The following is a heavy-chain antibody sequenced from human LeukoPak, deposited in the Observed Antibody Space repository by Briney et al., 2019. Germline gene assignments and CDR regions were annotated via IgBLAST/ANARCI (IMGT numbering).Heavy chain of an antibody. CDR2: IWYDGSNK. CDR3: ASMMGTFIDY. J-gene: IGHJ4*02. D-gene: IGHD7-27*01. CDR1: GFTFSSYG. V-gene: IGHV3-33*01. Sequence: PGGSLRLSCAASGFTFSSYGMRWVRQAPGKGLEWVGVIWYDGSNKYYADSVKGRFTISRDNSKNTLYLQMNSLRAEDTAVYCCASMMGTFIDYWGQGTLVTVSS.